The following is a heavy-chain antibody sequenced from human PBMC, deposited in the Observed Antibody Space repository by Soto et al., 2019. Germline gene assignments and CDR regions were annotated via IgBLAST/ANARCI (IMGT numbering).Heavy chain of an antibody. D-gene: IGHD3-9*01. CDR1: GGSISSGSYY. Sequence: SETLSLTCTVSGGSISSGSYYWTWIRQPPGKGLEWIGYIYYSGSTDYNPSLKSRVTLSVHTPKNQFSLKLSSVTAADTAVYYCARVRYFDWYYGMDVWGLGTTVTVYS. J-gene: IGHJ6*02. V-gene: IGHV4-61*01. CDR2: IYYSGST. CDR3: ARVRYFDWYYGMDV.